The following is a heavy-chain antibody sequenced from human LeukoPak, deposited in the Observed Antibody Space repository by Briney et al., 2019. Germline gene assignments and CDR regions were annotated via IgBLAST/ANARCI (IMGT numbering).Heavy chain of an antibody. CDR1: GGSISNYY. V-gene: IGHV4-4*07. D-gene: IGHD2-2*01. CDR2: IYTSGST. CDR3: ARSRCSSISCASRGAFDI. J-gene: IGHJ3*02. Sequence: SETLSLTCNVSGGSISNYYWSWIRQPAGKGLELIGRIYTSGSTNYNPSLKSRVTMSVDTSKNQFSLKPSSVTAADTAVYYCARSRCSSISCASRGAFDIWGQGTMVTVSS.